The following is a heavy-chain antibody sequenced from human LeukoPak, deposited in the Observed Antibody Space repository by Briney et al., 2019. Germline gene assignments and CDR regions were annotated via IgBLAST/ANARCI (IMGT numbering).Heavy chain of an antibody. V-gene: IGHV3-23*01. D-gene: IGHD3-22*01. J-gene: IGHJ4*02. Sequence: GGSLRLSCAASGFTFSSYAMSWVRQAPGKGLEWVSAISGSGAGTYYADSVKGRFTISRDNSKNTLYLQMNSLRAEDTAVYYCAKDHLSSTYYYDSSGYPLDYWGQGTLVTVSS. CDR3: AKDHLSSTYYYDSSGYPLDY. CDR1: GFTFSSYA. CDR2: ISGSGAGT.